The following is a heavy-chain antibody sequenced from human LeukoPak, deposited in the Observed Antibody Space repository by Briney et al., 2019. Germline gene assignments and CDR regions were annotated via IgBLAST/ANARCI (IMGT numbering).Heavy chain of an antibody. J-gene: IGHJ4*02. CDR3: ASSLQDFDLIVV. CDR2: IYYSGST. V-gene: IGHV4-39*07. D-gene: IGHD2-15*01. CDR1: GGSISSSSYY. Sequence: PSETLSLTCTVSGGSISSSSYYWGWIRQPPGKGLEWIGSIYYSGSTYYNPSLKSRVTISVDTSKNQFSLNLDSVTAADTAVYYCASSLQDFDLIVVWGRGTLVTVSS.